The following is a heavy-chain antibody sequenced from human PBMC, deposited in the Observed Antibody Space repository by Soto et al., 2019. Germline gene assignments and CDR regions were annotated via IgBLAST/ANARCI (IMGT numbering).Heavy chain of an antibody. V-gene: IGHV3-30-3*01. D-gene: IGHD6-13*01. CDR2: ISYDGSNK. CDR1: GFTFSSYA. CDR3: ARAGRPYSSPFYGMDV. J-gene: IGHJ6*02. Sequence: LRLSCAASGFTFSSYAMHWVRQAPGKGLEWVAVISYDGSNKYYADSVKGRFTISRDNSKNTLYLQMNSLRAEDTAVYYCARAGRPYSSPFYGMDVWGQGTTVTVSS.